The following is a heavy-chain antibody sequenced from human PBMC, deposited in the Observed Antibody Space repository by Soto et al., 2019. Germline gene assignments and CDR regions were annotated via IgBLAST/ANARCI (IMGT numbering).Heavy chain of an antibody. CDR2: TTHDGGTK. J-gene: IGHJ5*02. D-gene: IGHD5-18*01. V-gene: IGHV3-30-3*01. CDR3: ERIGHGYSFGSGFDP. Sequence: QLVESGGGVVQPGTSLRLSCAASGFSFSGYSMVWARQAAGKGPEWLAATTHDGGTKQYADSVKGRFSISKDDSKNTLFLQMNSLRLDDTAVYYCERIGHGYSFGSGFDPWGQGTLVIVSS. CDR1: GFSFSGYS.